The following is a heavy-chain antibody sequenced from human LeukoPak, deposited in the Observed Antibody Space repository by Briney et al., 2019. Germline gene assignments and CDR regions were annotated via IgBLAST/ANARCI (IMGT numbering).Heavy chain of an antibody. V-gene: IGHV4-59*01. Sequence: PSETLSLTCTVSGGSISRYYWSWIRQPPGKGLEWIGYIYYSGSTNYNPSLKSRVTISVDTSKNQFSLKLSSVTAADTAVYYCARLTGDAFDIWGQGTMVTVSS. CDR3: ARLTGDAFDI. CDR1: GGSISRYY. J-gene: IGHJ3*02. D-gene: IGHD7-27*01. CDR2: IYYSGST.